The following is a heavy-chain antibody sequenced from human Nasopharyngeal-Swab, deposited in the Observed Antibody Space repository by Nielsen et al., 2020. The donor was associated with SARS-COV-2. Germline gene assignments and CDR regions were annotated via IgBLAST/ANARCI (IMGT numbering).Heavy chain of an antibody. CDR1: GFTFSDYY. J-gene: IGHJ3*01. V-gene: IGHV3-11*04. CDR3: AKATQIFWYGQFRNDAFDV. Sequence: GESLKISCAASGFTFSDYYMGWIRQAPGKGLEWVSYISSSGSTIYYADSVKGRFTISRDNAKNSLYLQMNSLRPEDTAVYYCAKATQIFWYGQFRNDAFDVWGRGTMVTVSS. CDR2: ISSSGSTI. D-gene: IGHD3-9*01.